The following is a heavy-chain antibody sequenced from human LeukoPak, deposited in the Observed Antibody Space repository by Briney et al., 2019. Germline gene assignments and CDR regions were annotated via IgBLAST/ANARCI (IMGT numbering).Heavy chain of an antibody. D-gene: IGHD6-19*01. Sequence: GGSLRLSCAASGFTFSDYYMSWIRQAPGKGLEWVSVIYSGGRTYYADPVKGRFAISRDNSKNTVYLQMNSLRAEDTAVYYCAREGYSSGWFRLWGQGTLVTVSS. CDR3: AREGYSSGWFRL. J-gene: IGHJ5*02. V-gene: IGHV3-53*01. CDR2: IYSGGRT. CDR1: GFTFSDYY.